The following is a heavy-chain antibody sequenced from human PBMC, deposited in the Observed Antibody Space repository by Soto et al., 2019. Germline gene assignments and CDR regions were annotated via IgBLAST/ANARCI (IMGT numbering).Heavy chain of an antibody. CDR3: AKDGPPDKYYYDSSGYPDAFDI. CDR1: EFTFSSYA. CDR2: ISGSGGST. Sequence: GGSLRLSCAASEFTFSSYAMSWVRQAPGKGLEWVSAISGSGGSTYYADSVKGRFTISRDTSKNTLYLQMNSLRAEDTAVYYWAKDGPPDKYYYDSSGYPDAFDIWGQGTMVTVSS. V-gene: IGHV3-23*01. D-gene: IGHD3-22*01. J-gene: IGHJ3*02.